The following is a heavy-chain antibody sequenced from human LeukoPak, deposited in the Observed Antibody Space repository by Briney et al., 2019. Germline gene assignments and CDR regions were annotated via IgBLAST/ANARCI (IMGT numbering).Heavy chain of an antibody. CDR3: AKGSSNWLDHYYFDF. V-gene: IGHV3-23*01. Sequence: GGSLRLSCAASGFTFSSYAVSWVRQAPGKGLAWVSAISDSGGSTQYADSVKGRFTISRDNSKNTLYLQMNSLRDEDTAVYYCAKGSSNWLDHYYFDFWGQGTLVTVSS. D-gene: IGHD6-13*01. CDR1: GFTFSSYA. J-gene: IGHJ4*02. CDR2: ISDSGGST.